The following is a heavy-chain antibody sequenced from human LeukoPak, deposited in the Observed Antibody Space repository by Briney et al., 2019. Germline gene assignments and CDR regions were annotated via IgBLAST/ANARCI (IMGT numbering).Heavy chain of an antibody. CDR2: ISSSGSTI. D-gene: IGHD2-2*02. Sequence: GGSLRLSCAASEFTFSSYEMNWVRQAPGKGLEWVSYISSSGSTIYYADSVKGRFTISRDNAKNSLYLQMNSLRAEDTAVYYCARDMRVPAAIRGYYYGMDVWGQGTTVTVSS. V-gene: IGHV3-48*03. J-gene: IGHJ6*02. CDR1: EFTFSSYE. CDR3: ARDMRVPAAIRGYYYGMDV.